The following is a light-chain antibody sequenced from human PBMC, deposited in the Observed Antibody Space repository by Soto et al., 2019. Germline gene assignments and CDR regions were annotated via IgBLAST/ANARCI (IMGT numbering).Light chain of an antibody. Sequence: DIQMTQSPSSLSASVGDRVTITCRASQDIRNDLGWYQEKPGKAPKRLIYGASSLLDGVPPRFGGSGSWTEFTLTINSLQPEEVATDYCLQHKSYPWTFGQGTKVEIK. CDR1: QDIRND. J-gene: IGKJ1*01. V-gene: IGKV1-17*01. CDR3: LQHKSYPWT. CDR2: GAS.